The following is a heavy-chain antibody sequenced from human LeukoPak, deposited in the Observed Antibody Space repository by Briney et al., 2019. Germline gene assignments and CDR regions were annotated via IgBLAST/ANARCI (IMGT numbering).Heavy chain of an antibody. J-gene: IGHJ4*02. D-gene: IGHD2/OR15-2a*01. V-gene: IGHV3-74*01. Sequence: PGGSLRLSCAASGNYWMHWVRQAPGKGLVWVSHINSDGSWTRYADSVKGRFTISKDNAKNTVYLQMNNLRAEDTAVYYCVGFYETYWGRGTLVTVSS. CDR3: VGFYETY. CDR1: GNYW. CDR2: INSDGSWT.